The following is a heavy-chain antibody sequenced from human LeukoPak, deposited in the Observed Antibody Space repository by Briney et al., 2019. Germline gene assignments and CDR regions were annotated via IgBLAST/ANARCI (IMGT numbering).Heavy chain of an antibody. CDR3: ARVRYDSGWYDY. CDR1: GFTFSAYA. V-gene: IGHV3-48*04. D-gene: IGHD6-19*01. J-gene: IGHJ4*02. Sequence: GGSLRLSCAGSGFTFSAYAMAWVRQVSGKGLECVLHITTGGSSIFYADSVKGRFTISRDNAKNSLYLQMNSLRAEDAAVYYCARVRYDSGWYDYWGQGALVTVSS. CDR2: ITTGGSSI.